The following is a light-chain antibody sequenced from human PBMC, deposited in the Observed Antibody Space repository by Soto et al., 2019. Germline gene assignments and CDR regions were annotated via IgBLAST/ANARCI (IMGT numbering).Light chain of an antibody. V-gene: IGKV3-20*01. Sequence: EIVLTQSPGSLSLSPGERATLSCRASQSVDSSFFAWYQKKPGQAPRLLIYGASQRATGIPDRFSGSGSGTDFTLPISRLEPEDFAVYYCQQYVSSVTFGQGTKVEIK. CDR2: GAS. J-gene: IGKJ1*01. CDR3: QQYVSSVT. CDR1: QSVDSSF.